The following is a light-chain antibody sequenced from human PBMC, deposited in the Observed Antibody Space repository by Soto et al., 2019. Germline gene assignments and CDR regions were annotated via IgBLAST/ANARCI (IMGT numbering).Light chain of an antibody. J-gene: IGKJ5*01. CDR2: GAS. CDR1: QTVIRNY. Sequence: IGLTQSPGTLSLSPAERATLSCRASQTVIRNYLAWHQQKPGQTPRLLVYGASNRATGIPARFSGSGSGTDFTLTISSLEPEDFAVYYCQQRRNWPPAITFGQGTRLEIK. V-gene: IGKV3-11*01. CDR3: QQRRNWPPAIT.